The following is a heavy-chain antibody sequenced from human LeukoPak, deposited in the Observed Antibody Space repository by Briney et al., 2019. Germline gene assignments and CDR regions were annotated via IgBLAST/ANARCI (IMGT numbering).Heavy chain of an antibody. Sequence: TGGSLRLSCAASAFTLSNYTMNWVRQSPGKGLEWVSSISRSSYIEYADSVKGRFTISRDNAQNSLYLQMSSLRAEDTAMYYCARALYNTGWYPDYFDSWGQGTLVTVSS. V-gene: IGHV3-21*01. CDR1: AFTLSNYT. D-gene: IGHD6-19*01. J-gene: IGHJ4*02. CDR3: ARALYNTGWYPDYFDS. CDR2: ISRSSYI.